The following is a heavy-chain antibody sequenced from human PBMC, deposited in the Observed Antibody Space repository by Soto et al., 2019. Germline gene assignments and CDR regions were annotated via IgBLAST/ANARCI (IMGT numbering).Heavy chain of an antibody. CDR2: IDPSDSYT. V-gene: IGHV5-10-1*01. Sequence: GESLKISCKGSGYSFTSYWISWVRQMPGKGLEWMGRIDPSDSYTNYSPSFQGHVTISADKSISTAYLQWSSLKASDTDMYYCAKEATPVDAFDIWGQGTMVTVSS. CDR1: GYSFTSYW. CDR3: AKEATPVDAFDI. J-gene: IGHJ3*02.